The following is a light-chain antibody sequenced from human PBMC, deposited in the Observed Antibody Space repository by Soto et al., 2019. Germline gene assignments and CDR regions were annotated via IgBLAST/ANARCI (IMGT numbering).Light chain of an antibody. V-gene: IGLV2-8*01. CDR1: SSDVGGYNY. Sequence: SVLTQPPSASGSPGQSVTISCTGTSSDVGGYNYVSWYQQHPGKAPKLMICEVTKRPSGVPDRFSGSKSGNTASLTVSGLQAEDEADYYCSSYAGNNHFVFGTGTKVTVL. CDR2: EVT. CDR3: SSYAGNNHFV. J-gene: IGLJ1*01.